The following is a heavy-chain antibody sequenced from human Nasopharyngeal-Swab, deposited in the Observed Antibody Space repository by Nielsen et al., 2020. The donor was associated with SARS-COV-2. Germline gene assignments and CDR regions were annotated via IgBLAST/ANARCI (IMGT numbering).Heavy chain of an antibody. V-gene: IGHV4-59*01. CDR3: AREKTHYDSSGYYYLWFDP. Sequence: YRGSTNYNPSLKSRVTISVDTSKNQFSLKLSSVTAADTAVYYCAREKTHYDSSGYYYLWFDPWGQGTLVTVSS. CDR2: YRGST. D-gene: IGHD3-22*01. J-gene: IGHJ5*02.